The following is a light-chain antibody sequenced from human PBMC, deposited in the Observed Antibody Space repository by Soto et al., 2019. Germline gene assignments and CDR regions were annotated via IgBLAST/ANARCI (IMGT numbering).Light chain of an antibody. CDR2: LVS. CDR3: SSYTSRGPVR. V-gene: IGLV2-14*01. J-gene: IGLJ2*01. CDR1: SSDITIYNY. Sequence: QSALTQPASVSGSPGQSITISCTGTSSDITIYNYVSWYQQLPGKAPKLIIYLVSNRPSGVSNRFSGSKSGNTASLTISGLQAEDAADYFCSSYTSRGPVRFGGGTKLTVL.